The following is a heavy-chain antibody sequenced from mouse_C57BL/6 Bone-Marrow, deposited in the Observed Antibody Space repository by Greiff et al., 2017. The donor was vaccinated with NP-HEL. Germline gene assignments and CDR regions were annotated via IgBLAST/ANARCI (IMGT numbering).Heavy chain of an antibody. J-gene: IGHJ3*01. Sequence: VQLQQSGAELVRPGSSVKLSCKASGYTFTSYWMHWVKQRPIQGLEWIGNIDPSDSETHYNQKFKDKATLTVDKSSSTAYMQLSSLTSEDSAVYYCARGGYYEGAYWGQGTLVTVSA. V-gene: IGHV1-52*01. D-gene: IGHD2-3*01. CDR3: ARGGYYEGAY. CDR2: IDPSDSET. CDR1: GYTFTSYW.